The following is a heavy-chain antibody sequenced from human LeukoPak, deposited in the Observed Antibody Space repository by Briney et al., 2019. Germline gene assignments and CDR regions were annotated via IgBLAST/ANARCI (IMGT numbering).Heavy chain of an antibody. CDR1: GFTVSSNY. V-gene: IGHV3-23*01. CDR2: ISGSGGST. D-gene: IGHD6-6*01. J-gene: IGHJ4*02. Sequence: GGSLRLSCAASGFTVSSNYMSWLRQAPGKGLEWVSVISGSGGSTYYADSVKGRFTISRDNSRNTLYLQMNSLRADDTAVYSCAKDLSSSTVPDYFDSWGQGTLVTVSS. CDR3: AKDLSSSTVPDYFDS.